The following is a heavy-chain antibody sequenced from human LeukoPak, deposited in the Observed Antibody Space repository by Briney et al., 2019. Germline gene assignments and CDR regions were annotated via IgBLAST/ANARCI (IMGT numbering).Heavy chain of an antibody. D-gene: IGHD2-2*01. CDR3: ARCAVGYCSSTSCQHYYYYGMDV. V-gene: IGHV4-31*03. J-gene: IGHJ6*02. Sequence: SETLSLTCTVSGGPISSGGYYWSWIRQHPGKGLEWIGYIYYSGSTYYNPSLKSRVTISVDTSKNQFSLKLSSVTAADTAVYYCARCAVGYCSSTSCQHYYYYGMDVWGQGTTVTVSS. CDR2: IYYSGST. CDR1: GGPISSGGYY.